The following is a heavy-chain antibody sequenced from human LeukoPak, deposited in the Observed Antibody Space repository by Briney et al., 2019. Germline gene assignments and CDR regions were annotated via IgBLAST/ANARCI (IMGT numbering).Heavy chain of an antibody. D-gene: IGHD3-10*01. CDR3: ARSVLLWFGEFSPFNWFDP. V-gene: IGHV3-30-3*01. J-gene: IGHJ5*02. CDR1: GFTFSNFA. Sequence: GGSLRLSCVASGFTFSNFAIHWVRQAPGKGLEWVAVISYDGSNKYYADSVKGRFTISRDNSKNTLYLQMNSLRAEDTAVYYCARSVLLWFGEFSPFNWFDPWGQGTLVTVSS. CDR2: ISYDGSNK.